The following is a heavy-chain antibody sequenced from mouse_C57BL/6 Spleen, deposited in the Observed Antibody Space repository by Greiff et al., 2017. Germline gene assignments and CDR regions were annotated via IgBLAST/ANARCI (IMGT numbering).Heavy chain of an antibody. CDR3: ARGGLTGVFDY. CDR2: INPYNGDT. CDR1: GYSFTGYF. D-gene: IGHD4-1*01. J-gene: IGHJ2*01. Sequence: EVQGVESGPELVKPGDSVKISCKASGYSFTGYFMNWVMQSHGKSLEWIGRINPYNGDTFYNQKFKGKATLTVDQSSSTAHMELRSLTSEYSAVYYCARGGLTGVFDYWGQGTTLTVAS. V-gene: IGHV1-20*01.